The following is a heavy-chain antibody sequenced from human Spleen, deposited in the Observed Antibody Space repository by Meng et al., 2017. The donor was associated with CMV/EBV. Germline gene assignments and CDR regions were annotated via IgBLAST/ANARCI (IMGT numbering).Heavy chain of an antibody. V-gene: IGHV1-2*02. CDR1: GYIYTGYY. Sequence: ASVKVSCKAPGYIYTGYYVHWVRQAPGQGLEWMGWIHPKSGDTDYSQKFQGRVTMTRDTSISTVYMELSRLRSDDTAVYYCARGRGQWLVFDYWGQGTLVTVSS. CDR3: ARGRGQWLVFDY. D-gene: IGHD6-19*01. CDR2: IHPKSGDT. J-gene: IGHJ4*02.